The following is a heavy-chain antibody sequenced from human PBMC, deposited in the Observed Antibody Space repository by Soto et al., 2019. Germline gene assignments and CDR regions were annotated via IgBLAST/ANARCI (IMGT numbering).Heavy chain of an antibody. CDR3: AREKGSTIPPYYFDY. J-gene: IGHJ4*02. CDR1: GFTFSSYA. D-gene: IGHD1-26*01. Sequence: GGSLRLSCAASGFTFSSYAMSWVRQAPGKGLEWVSAISGSGGSTYYADSVKGRFTISRDNAKNTLYLQMNSLRAEDTAVYYCAREKGSTIPPYYFDYWGQGTLVTVSS. CDR2: ISGSGGST. V-gene: IGHV3-23*01.